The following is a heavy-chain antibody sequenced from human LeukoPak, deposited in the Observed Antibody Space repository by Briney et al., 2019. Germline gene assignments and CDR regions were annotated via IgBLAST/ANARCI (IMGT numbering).Heavy chain of an antibody. CDR2: IKQDGSEK. CDR1: GFTFSSYW. V-gene: IGHV3-7*03. CDR3: AKDAAAIITDAFDI. J-gene: IGHJ3*02. Sequence: GGSLRLSCAASGFTFSSYWMSWVRQAPGKGLEWVANIKQDGSEKYYVDSVKGRFTISRDNAKNSLYLQMNSLRAEDMALYYCAKDAAAIITDAFDIWGQGTMVTVSS. D-gene: IGHD2-2*02.